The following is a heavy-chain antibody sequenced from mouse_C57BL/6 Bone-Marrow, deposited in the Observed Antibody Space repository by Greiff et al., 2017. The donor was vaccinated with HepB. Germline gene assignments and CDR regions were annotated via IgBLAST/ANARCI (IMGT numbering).Heavy chain of an antibody. V-gene: IGHV10-1*01. CDR1: GFSFNTYA. CDR3: VRHEDYYDYDSWFAY. CDR2: IRSKSNNYAT. J-gene: IGHJ3*01. D-gene: IGHD2-4*01. Sequence: EVNLVESGGGLVQPKGSLKLSCAASGFSFNTYAMNWVRQAPGKGLEWVARIRSKSNNYATYYADSVKDRFTISRDDSESMLYQQMNNLKTEDTAMYYCVRHEDYYDYDSWFAYWGQGTLVTVSA.